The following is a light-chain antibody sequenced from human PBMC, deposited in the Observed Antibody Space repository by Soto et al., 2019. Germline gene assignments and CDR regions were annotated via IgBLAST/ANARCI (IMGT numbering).Light chain of an antibody. V-gene: IGLV2-14*01. CDR2: DVS. CDR1: SSDVGGYNY. J-gene: IGLJ3*02. CDR3: TSYTSSSTWV. Sequence: QSALTQPASVSGSPGQSITISCTGTSSDVGGYNYVSWYQQHPGKAPKLMIYDVSNRPSGVSIRFSGSKSGNTASLTISVLQAEDEADYYCTSYTSSSTWVFGGGTKLTVL.